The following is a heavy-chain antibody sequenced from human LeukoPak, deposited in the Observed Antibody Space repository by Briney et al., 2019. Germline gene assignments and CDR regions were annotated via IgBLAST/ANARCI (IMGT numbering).Heavy chain of an antibody. J-gene: IGHJ6*03. Sequence: PSETLSLTCTVSGYSISSGHYWGWIRQPAGKGLEWIGRIYTSGSTNYNPSLKSRVTMSVDTSKNQFSLKLSSVTAADTAVYYCARDNRFDRGLWLPDYYYYMDVWGKGTTVTISS. CDR1: GYSISSGHY. CDR2: IYTSGST. D-gene: IGHD5-18*01. CDR3: ARDNRFDRGLWLPDYYYYMDV. V-gene: IGHV4-4*07.